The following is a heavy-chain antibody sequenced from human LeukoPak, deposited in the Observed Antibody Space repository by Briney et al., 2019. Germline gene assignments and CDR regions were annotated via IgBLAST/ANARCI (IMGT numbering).Heavy chain of an antibody. V-gene: IGHV3-30-3*01. Sequence: GGSLRLSCAASGFTFSSYATHWVRQAPGKGLEWVAVISYDGSNKYYADSVKGRFTISRDNSKNTLYLQMNSLRAEDTAVYYCARGAVAGTYYYYGMDVWGQGTTVTVSS. CDR2: ISYDGSNK. CDR3: ARGAVAGTYYYYGMDV. CDR1: GFTFSSYA. D-gene: IGHD6-19*01. J-gene: IGHJ6*02.